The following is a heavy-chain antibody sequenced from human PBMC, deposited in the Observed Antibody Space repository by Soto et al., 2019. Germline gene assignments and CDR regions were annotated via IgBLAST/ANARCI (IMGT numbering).Heavy chain of an antibody. D-gene: IGHD3-3*01. V-gene: IGHV3-64*01. J-gene: IGHJ6*03. CDR3: ARAVSYDQYYMDV. CDR2: IGSSGGSP. Sequence: EVQLVESGGGLVQVGGSLRLSCAASGFTFSSYAMHWVRQAPGKGLEYVSLIGSSGGSPYYANSVKGRFTISRDNSKNTLYLQMGSLRAEDMAVYYCARAVSYDQYYMDVWGKGTTVTVSS. CDR1: GFTFSSYA.